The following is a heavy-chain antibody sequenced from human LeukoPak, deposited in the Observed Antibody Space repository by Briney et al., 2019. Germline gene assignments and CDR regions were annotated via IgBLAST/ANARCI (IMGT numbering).Heavy chain of an antibody. CDR3: ATNFDYGDYRLNY. Sequence: GGSLRLSCAASGFTFSSYAMHWVRQAPGKGLEWVAVISYDGSNKYYADPVKGRFTISRDNSKNTLYLQMNSLRAEDTAVYYCATNFDYGDYRLNYWGQGTLVTVSS. CDR2: ISYDGSNK. D-gene: IGHD4-17*01. CDR1: GFTFSSYA. V-gene: IGHV3-30-3*01. J-gene: IGHJ4*02.